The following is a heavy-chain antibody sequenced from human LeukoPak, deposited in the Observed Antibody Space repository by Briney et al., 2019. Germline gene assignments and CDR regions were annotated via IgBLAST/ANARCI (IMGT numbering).Heavy chain of an antibody. D-gene: IGHD3-3*01. Sequence: ASVKVSCKASGYTFTSYYMHWVRQAPGQGLEWMGIINPSGGSTSYAQKFQGRVTMTRDTSTSTVYMELSSLRSEDTAVYYCARSTLSITIFGVVTNRRDNWFDPWGQGTLVTVSS. V-gene: IGHV1-46*01. CDR3: ARSTLSITIFGVVTNRRDNWFDP. CDR2: INPSGGST. J-gene: IGHJ5*02. CDR1: GYTFTSYY.